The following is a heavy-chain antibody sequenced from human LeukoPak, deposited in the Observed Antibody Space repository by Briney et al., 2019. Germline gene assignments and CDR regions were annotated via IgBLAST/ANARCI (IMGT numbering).Heavy chain of an antibody. CDR1: GFTFSTYA. CDR2: ISGSGSLT. V-gene: IGHV3-23*01. J-gene: IGHJ3*02. Sequence: GGSLRLSCAASGFTFSTYAISGVRQAPGKGREGVSAISGSGSLTYYADSVKGRFTISRDNSKNTVYLHMNSLRAEDTAIYYCAKRPGASGKGGAFDIWGQGTMVTVSS. CDR3: AKRPGASGKGGAFDI. D-gene: IGHD3-10*01.